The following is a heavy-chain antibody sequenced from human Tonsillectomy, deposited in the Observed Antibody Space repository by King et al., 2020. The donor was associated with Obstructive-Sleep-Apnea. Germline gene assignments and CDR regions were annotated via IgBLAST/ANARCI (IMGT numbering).Heavy chain of an antibody. CDR1: GGSISSYY. CDR3: ARSRAARPNIDY. V-gene: IGHV4-59*01. Sequence: QLQESGPGLVKPSETLSLTCTVSGGSISSYYWSWIRQPPGKGLEWIGYIYYSGSTNYNPPLKSRVTISVATSQNQFSLKLSSVTAADTAGYYCARSRAARPNIDYWGQGTLVTVSS. D-gene: IGHD6-6*01. CDR2: IYYSGST. J-gene: IGHJ4*02.